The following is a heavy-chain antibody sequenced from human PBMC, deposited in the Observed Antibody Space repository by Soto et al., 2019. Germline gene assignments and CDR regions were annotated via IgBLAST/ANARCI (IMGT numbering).Heavy chain of an antibody. CDR3: AKNYYDSSGSQTFDY. J-gene: IGHJ4*02. D-gene: IGHD3-22*01. CDR1: GFTFSSYG. Sequence: GGSLRLSCAASGFTFSSYGMHWVRQAPGKGLEWVAVISYDGSNKYYADSVKGRFTISRDNSKNTLYLQMNSLRAEDTAVYHCAKNYYDSSGSQTFDYWGQGTLVTVSS. V-gene: IGHV3-30*18. CDR2: ISYDGSNK.